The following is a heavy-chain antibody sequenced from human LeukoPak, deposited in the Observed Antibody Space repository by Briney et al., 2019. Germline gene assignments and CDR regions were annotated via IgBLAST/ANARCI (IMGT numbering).Heavy chain of an antibody. CDR2: IEPDGNDK. Sequence: PGGSLTLSCAASGFSFSETWMSWVRQAPGKGPEWVANIEPDGNDKGYVDSVKGRFTISRDSAKNSLSLEMNSLRVEDTAVYYCARAYYWGQGILVTVSS. J-gene: IGHJ4*02. V-gene: IGHV3-7*01. D-gene: IGHD2-21*01. CDR3: ARAYY. CDR1: GFSFSETW.